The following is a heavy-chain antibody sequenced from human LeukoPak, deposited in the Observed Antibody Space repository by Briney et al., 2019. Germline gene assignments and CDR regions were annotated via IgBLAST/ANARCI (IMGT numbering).Heavy chain of an antibody. Sequence: GSLRLSCAASGFTFSSIAMTWVRQAPGKGLEWVPSIRSNGDTTYNADSVKGRFTISRDNSKNTLYLQMNSLRVEDTAIYYCAKGQELDDGVFDSWGQGTLVTVSS. J-gene: IGHJ4*02. CDR2: IRSNGDTT. V-gene: IGHV3-23*01. D-gene: IGHD1-1*01. CDR1: GFTFSSIA. CDR3: AKGQELDDGVFDS.